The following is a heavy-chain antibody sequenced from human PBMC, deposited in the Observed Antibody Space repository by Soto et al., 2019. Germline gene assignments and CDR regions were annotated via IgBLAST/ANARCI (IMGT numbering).Heavy chain of an antibody. V-gene: IGHV4-34*01. CDR3: ARGGVAAPPGY. CDR2: INHSGST. J-gene: IGHJ4*02. CDR1: GGSFSDYY. D-gene: IGHD6-25*01. Sequence: RSLTCAVYGGSFSDYYWSWIRQPPGKGLEWIGEINHSGSTNYNPSLKSRVTMSVDTSKNQFSLKLSSVSAADTAVYYCARGGVAAPPGYWGQGTLVTVSS.